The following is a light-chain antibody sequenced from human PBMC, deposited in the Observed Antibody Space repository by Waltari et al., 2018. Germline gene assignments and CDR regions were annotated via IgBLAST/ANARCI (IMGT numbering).Light chain of an antibody. J-gene: IGKJ2*01. CDR1: QSISRF. Sequence: DIQVTQSPSSLSASVEDRVPITCRASQSISRFLNWYQQKPGKAPKLLIYSASILPSGVPSRFGGSGSGTDFTLTISSLEPEDFATYFCQQTDTSPSTFGQGTKLDFK. CDR3: QQTDTSPST. V-gene: IGKV1-39*01. CDR2: SAS.